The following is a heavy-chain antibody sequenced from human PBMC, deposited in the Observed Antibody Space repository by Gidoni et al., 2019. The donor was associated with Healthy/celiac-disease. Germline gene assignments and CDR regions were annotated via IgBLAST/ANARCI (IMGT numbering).Heavy chain of an antibody. Sequence: QVQLVESGGGVVQPGRSLRLSCAASGFPFRRYAMHWVRQAPAKGLEWGAVISYDGSNKYYADSVKGRFTISRDNSKNTLYLQMNSLRAEDTAVYYCARDGYYYGSGSYYTPYFDYWGQGTLVTVSS. J-gene: IGHJ4*02. CDR1: GFPFRRYA. CDR3: ARDGYYYGSGSYYTPYFDY. D-gene: IGHD3-10*01. V-gene: IGHV3-30-3*01. CDR2: ISYDGSNK.